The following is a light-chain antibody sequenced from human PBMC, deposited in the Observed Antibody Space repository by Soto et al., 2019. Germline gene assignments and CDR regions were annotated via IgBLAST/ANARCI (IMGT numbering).Light chain of an antibody. Sequence: QAVVTQEPSLTVSPGGTVTLTCGSITGTVTTGHAPYWFQQKPGQAPRTLIYETTNRHSWTPARFSGSLLGGKAALTLSGAQPEDEADYYCLLSYSGARVFGGGTKLTVL. J-gene: IGLJ2*01. CDR3: LLSYSGARV. V-gene: IGLV7-46*01. CDR1: TGTVTTGHA. CDR2: ETT.